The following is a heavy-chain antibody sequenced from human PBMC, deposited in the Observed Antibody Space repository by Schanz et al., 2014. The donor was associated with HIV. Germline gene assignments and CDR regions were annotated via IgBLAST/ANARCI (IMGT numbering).Heavy chain of an antibody. CDR2: VNHSGDT. J-gene: IGHJ3*02. CDR1: GFTFNTFY. V-gene: IGHV4-34*01. D-gene: IGHD3-3*01. Sequence: QVQLVESGGALVNPGSSLRLSCAASGFTFNTFYMSWIRQAPGKGLEWIAEVNHSGDTNYNPSLKSRVTISVDTSKNQFSLKLDSVTAADTAVYYCARGEVSFGVDRRDAFDIWGQGTMVTVSS. CDR3: ARGEVSFGVDRRDAFDI.